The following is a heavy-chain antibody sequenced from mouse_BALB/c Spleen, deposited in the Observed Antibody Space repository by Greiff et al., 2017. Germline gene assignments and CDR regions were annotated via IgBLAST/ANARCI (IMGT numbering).Heavy chain of an antibody. D-gene: IGHD2-2*01. J-gene: IGHJ2*01. CDR1: GFTFSSFG. CDR3: ARSEGYDYFDY. V-gene: IGHV5-17*02. CDR2: ISSGSSTI. Sequence: EVKVVESGGGLVQPGGSRKLSCAASGFTFSSFGMHWVRQAPEKGLEWVAYISSGSSTIYYADTVKGRFTISRDNPKNTLFLQMTSLRSEDTAMYYCARSEGYDYFDYWGQGTTLTVSS.